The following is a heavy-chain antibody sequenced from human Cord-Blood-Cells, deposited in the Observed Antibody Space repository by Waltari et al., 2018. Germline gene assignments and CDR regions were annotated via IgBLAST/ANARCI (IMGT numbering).Heavy chain of an antibody. CDR2: FIPIFGTA. J-gene: IGHJ4*02. V-gene: IGHV1-69*01. D-gene: IGHD3-16*01. CDR1: GVTISSSP. CDR3: ARGQGLGAYY. Sequence: QVQLVQSGAEVMKTGSSVKVPCKAAGVTISSSPPIWVRQAPGQGLEWVRGFIPIFGTANYAQRFQGRVTITADESTSTAYMELSSLRSEDTAVYYGARGQGLGAYYWGQGTLVTVSS.